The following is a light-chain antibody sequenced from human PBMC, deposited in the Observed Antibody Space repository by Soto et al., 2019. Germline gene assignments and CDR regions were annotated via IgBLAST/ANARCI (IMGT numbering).Light chain of an antibody. CDR1: QSVSSSY. Sequence: VMTQSQATLSLSPGERATLSCRASQSVSSSYLAWYQQKPGQAPRLLIYGASSRATGIPDRFSGSGSGSAFTLTISSLQPEDSATYYCQQSFTAPITFGQGTRLEI. CDR3: QQSFTAPIT. V-gene: IGKV3D-20*02. CDR2: GAS. J-gene: IGKJ5*01.